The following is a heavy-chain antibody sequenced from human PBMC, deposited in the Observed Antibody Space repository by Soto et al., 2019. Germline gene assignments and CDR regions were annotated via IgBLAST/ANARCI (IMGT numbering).Heavy chain of an antibody. Sequence: SSETLSLTCAVYGGSFSGYYWSWIRQPPGKGLEWIGEINHSGSTNYNPSLKSRVTISVDTSKNQFSLKLSSVTAADTAVYYCARARLSGSYHYWGQGTLVTVSS. CDR2: INHSGST. CDR3: ARARLSGSYHY. CDR1: GGSFSGYY. D-gene: IGHD1-26*01. J-gene: IGHJ4*02. V-gene: IGHV4-34*01.